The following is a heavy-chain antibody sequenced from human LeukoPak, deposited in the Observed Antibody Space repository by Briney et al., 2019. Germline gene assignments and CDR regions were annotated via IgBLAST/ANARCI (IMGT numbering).Heavy chain of an antibody. CDR3: VRHPRYSTGWAIDY. CDR1: GYSISNAYY. Sequence: MPSETLSLTCAVSGYSISNAYYWGWIRQPPGKGLEWIASMYHSGSTYYNPSLKSRVTISVDTSKNQFSLNLNSVTAADTAVYYCVRHPRYSTGWAIDYWGQGTLVTVSS. CDR2: MYHSGST. V-gene: IGHV4-38-2*01. J-gene: IGHJ4*02. D-gene: IGHD6-19*01.